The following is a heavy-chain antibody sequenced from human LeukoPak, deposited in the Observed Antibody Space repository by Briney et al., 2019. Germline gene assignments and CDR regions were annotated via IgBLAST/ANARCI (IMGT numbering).Heavy chain of an antibody. CDR3: AKSRDVSTSPHDY. V-gene: IGHV3-23*01. CDR1: GFTFSSHA. D-gene: IGHD2-2*01. J-gene: IGHJ4*02. CDR2: ISGSGGST. Sequence: GGSLRLSCAASGFTFSSHAMSWVRQAPGKGLEWVSVISGSGGSTYYADSVKGRFTISRDNSKNTLYLQMNSLRAEDTAVYYCAKSRDVSTSPHDYWGQGTLVTVSS.